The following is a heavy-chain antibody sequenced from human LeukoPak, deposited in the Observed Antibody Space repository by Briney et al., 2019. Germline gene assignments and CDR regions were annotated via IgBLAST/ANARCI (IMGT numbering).Heavy chain of an antibody. Sequence: ASVKVSCKASGYSFTGHYIHWVRQAPGQGLEWMGWLNPNSGGTKFAQKFQGRVTMTRDTSISTAYMELSRLRSDDTAVYYCAREGASQTRPDYWGQGTLVTVSS. CDR1: GYSFTGHY. CDR2: LNPNSGGT. J-gene: IGHJ4*02. V-gene: IGHV1-2*02. CDR3: AREGASQTRPDY. D-gene: IGHD2-2*01.